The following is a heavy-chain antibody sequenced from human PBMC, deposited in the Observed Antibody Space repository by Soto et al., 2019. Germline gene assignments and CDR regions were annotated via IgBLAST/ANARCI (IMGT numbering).Heavy chain of an antibody. Sequence: SETLSLTCTVSGGSIRSGGYYWTWIRQHPGKGLEWIGYIYYTGSTYYNPSLKSRVTMSVDTSKNQFSLKLYSVTAADTAVYYCAKDPSLHPTTVVTTGWFDPWRQGILVTVSS. J-gene: IGHJ5*02. D-gene: IGHD4-17*01. CDR2: IYYTGST. V-gene: IGHV4-31*03. CDR3: AKDPSLHPTTVVTTGWFDP. CDR1: GGSIRSGGYY.